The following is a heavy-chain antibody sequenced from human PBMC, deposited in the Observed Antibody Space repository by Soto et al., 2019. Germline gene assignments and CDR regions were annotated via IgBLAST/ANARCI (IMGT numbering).Heavy chain of an antibody. CDR2: ISSTTNYI. CDR3: ARESEDLTSNFDY. J-gene: IGHJ4*02. V-gene: IGHV3-21*06. Sequence: PGGSLRLSCAASWFTFTRYSMNWVRQAPGKGLEWVSSISSTTNYIYYGDSMKGRFTISRDNGKNSLYLEMHSLRAEDTAVYYCARESEDLTSNFDYWGQGTLVTVSS. CDR1: WFTFTRYS.